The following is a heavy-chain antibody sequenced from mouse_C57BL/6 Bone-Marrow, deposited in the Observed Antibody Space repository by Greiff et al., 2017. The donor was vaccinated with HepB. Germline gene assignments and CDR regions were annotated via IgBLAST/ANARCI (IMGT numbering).Heavy chain of an antibody. CDR2: INPNYGTT. Sequence: VQLQQSGPELVKPGASVKISCKASGYSFTDYNMNWVKQSNGKSLEWIGVINPNYGTTSYNQKFKGKATLTVDQSSSTAYMQLNSLTSEDSAVYYWATTVVATDWYFDVWGTGTTVTVSS. D-gene: IGHD1-1*01. CDR1: GYSFTDYN. J-gene: IGHJ1*03. V-gene: IGHV1-39*01. CDR3: ATTVVATDWYFDV.